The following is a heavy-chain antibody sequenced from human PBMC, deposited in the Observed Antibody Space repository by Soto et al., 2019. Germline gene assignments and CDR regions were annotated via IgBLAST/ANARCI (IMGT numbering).Heavy chain of an antibody. CDR3: ARNSYGYFDY. V-gene: IGHV1-69*02. Sequence: QVQLVQSGAEVKKPGSSVKVSCKSSGGTFSSYNFNWVRQAPGQGLEWMGRIIPMLGIANYAQEFQGRVTSTADKSTVTVYMELSSLTSEDTAVYYCARNSYGYFDYWGQGSLVTVSS. J-gene: IGHJ4*02. D-gene: IGHD5-18*01. CDR2: IIPMLGIA. CDR1: GGTFSSYN.